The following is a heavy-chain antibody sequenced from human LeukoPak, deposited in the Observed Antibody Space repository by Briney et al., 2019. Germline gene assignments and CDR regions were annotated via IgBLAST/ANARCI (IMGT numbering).Heavy chain of an antibody. J-gene: IGHJ4*02. CDR1: GYTFTSYG. CDR3: ARDQGRLRYFDWFL. Sequence: GASVKVSCKASGYTFTSYGISWVRQAPGQGLEWMGWISAYNGNTNYAQKLQGRVTMTTDTSTSTAYMELRSLRSDDTAVYYCARDQGRLRYFDWFLWGQGTLVTVSS. CDR2: ISAYNGNT. V-gene: IGHV1-18*01. D-gene: IGHD3-9*01.